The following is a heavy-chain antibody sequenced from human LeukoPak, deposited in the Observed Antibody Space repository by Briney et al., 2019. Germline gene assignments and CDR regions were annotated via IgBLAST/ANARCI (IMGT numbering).Heavy chain of an antibody. CDR3: ARGYYDFWSGYYFCDY. V-gene: IGHV1-18*01. D-gene: IGHD3-3*01. CDR1: GYTFTSYG. J-gene: IGHJ4*02. CDR2: ISAYNGNT. Sequence: ASVKVSCKASGYTFTSYGISWVRQAPGQGLEWMGWISAYNGNTNYAQKLQGRVTMTTDTSTSTAYMELRSLRSDDTAVYYCARGYYDFWSGYYFCDYWGQGTLVTVSS.